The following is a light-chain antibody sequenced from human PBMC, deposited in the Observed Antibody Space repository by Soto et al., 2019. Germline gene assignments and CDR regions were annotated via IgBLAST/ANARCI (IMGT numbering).Light chain of an antibody. J-gene: IGKJ2*01. CDR3: QQFNNYSYT. CDR2: DAS. CDR1: QGVSSA. V-gene: IGKV1D-13*01. Sequence: AIQLTQSPSSLSASVGDRVTITCRASQGVSSALAWYQQKPGKAPKLLIYDASSLESGVPSRFSGSGSGTDFTLTISSLQPEDFATYYCQQFNNYSYTFGQGTKLEIK.